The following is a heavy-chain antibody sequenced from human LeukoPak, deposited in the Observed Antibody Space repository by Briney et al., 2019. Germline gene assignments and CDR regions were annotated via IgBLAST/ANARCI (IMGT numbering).Heavy chain of an antibody. CDR1: GYTFTTHN. D-gene: IGHD3-22*01. Sequence: GASVKVSCKAYGYTFTTHNINWVRQAPGQGLEWMGWISGYNGNTNYAQKLQGRVTMTTDTSTSTAYMELRSLKSDDTAVYYCASLKNYYDSSGYLVTDAFDIWGQGTMVTVSS. V-gene: IGHV1-18*01. J-gene: IGHJ3*02. CDR3: ASLKNYYDSSGYLVTDAFDI. CDR2: ISGYNGNT.